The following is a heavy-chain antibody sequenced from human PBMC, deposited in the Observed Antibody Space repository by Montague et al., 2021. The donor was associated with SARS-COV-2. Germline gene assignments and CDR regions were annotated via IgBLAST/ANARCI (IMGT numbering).Heavy chain of an antibody. CDR2: IYFLGNT. CDR1: GDSVSNDRYY. CDR3: ARSAMIRGAFTSWFDP. J-gene: IGHJ5*02. Sequence: SETRSLTCTVSGDSVSNDRYYWGWIRQSPGKGLEWIGTIYFLGNTYYSPSLKSRVTMSVDTSKNQLSLRLTSVTASDTAIYYCARSAMIRGAFTSWFDPWDQGTLVTVSS. V-gene: IGHV4-39*01. D-gene: IGHD3-10*01.